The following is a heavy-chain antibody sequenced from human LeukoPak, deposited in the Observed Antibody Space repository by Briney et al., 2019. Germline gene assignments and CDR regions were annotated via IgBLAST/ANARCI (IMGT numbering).Heavy chain of an antibody. CDR3: ASLPPAASGHWFDP. CDR2: IYTSGST. Sequence: PSETLSLTCTVSGGSISSYYWSWIRQPAGKGLEWIGRIYTSGSTNYNPSLKSRVTMSVDTSKNQFSLKLSSVTAADTAVYYCASLPPAASGHWFDPWGQGTLVTVSS. D-gene: IGHD2-2*01. V-gene: IGHV4-4*07. J-gene: IGHJ5*02. CDR1: GGSISSYY.